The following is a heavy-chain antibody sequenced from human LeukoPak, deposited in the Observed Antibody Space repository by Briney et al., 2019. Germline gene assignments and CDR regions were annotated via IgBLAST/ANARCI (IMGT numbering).Heavy chain of an antibody. J-gene: IGHJ4*02. CDR1: GFTVSSNY. CDR3: EVWGYPGFDY. V-gene: IGHV3-66*01. CDR2: VHNDGSA. Sequence: GGSLRLSCAASGFTVSSNYMSWVRQAPGKGLEWVSVVHNDGSAYYADSVKGRFTISRDNSKNALYLQMNSLRAEDTAVYYCEVWGYPGFDYWGQGTLITVSP. D-gene: IGHD7-27*01.